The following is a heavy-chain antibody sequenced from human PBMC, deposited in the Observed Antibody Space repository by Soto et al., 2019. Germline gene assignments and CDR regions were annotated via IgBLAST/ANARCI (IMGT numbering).Heavy chain of an antibody. Sequence: QVHLVQSGAEVKKPGASVKVSCKGSGYAFTTYGITWVRQAPGQGLEWMGWISAHNGNTNYAQKLQGRVTVTRDTPTRTAYMELRSRRSADTALYYCAKGRYGDYWGKGALVTASS. V-gene: IGHV1-18*01. CDR2: ISAHNGNT. CDR3: AKGRYGDY. D-gene: IGHD1-1*01. J-gene: IGHJ4*02. CDR1: GYAFTTYG.